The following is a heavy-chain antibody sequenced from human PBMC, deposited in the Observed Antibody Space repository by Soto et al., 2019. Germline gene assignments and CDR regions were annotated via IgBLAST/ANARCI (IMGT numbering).Heavy chain of an antibody. D-gene: IGHD3-10*01. J-gene: IGHJ4*02. CDR2: ISSSSSTI. CDR1: GFTFSSYS. Sequence: EVQLVESGGGLVQPGGSLRLSCAASGFTFSSYSMNWVRQAPGKGLEWVSYISSSSSTIYYADSVKGRFTISRDNAKNSLYLQVNRLRAEDTAVYYCARDIGVSSPGGYWGQGTLVTVSS. V-gene: IGHV3-48*01. CDR3: ARDIGVSSPGGY.